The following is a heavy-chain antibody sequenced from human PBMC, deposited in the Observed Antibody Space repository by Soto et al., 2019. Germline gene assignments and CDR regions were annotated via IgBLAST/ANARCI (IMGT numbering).Heavy chain of an antibody. Sequence: ASVKVSFKASGYTFTSYGISWVRQAPGQGLEWMGWISAYNGNTNYAQKLQGRVTMTTDTPTSTAYMELRSLRSDDTAVYYCARDYRGWEPASMIRGWYYYYGMDVWGQGTTVTVSS. CDR1: GYTFTSYG. J-gene: IGHJ6*02. D-gene: IGHD2-2*01. CDR3: ARDYRGWEPASMIRGWYYYYGMDV. CDR2: ISAYNGNT. V-gene: IGHV1-18*01.